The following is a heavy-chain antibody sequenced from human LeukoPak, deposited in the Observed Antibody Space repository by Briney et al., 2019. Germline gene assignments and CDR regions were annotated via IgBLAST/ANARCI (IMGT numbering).Heavy chain of an antibody. Sequence: GGSLRLSCAASGFTFSSYGTHWVRQAPGKGLEWVAFMRYDGSIKYYADSVKGRFTISRDNSKNTLYLQMNSLRAEDTAVYYCAKDRLGYCSSTTCSLDYWGQGTLVTVSS. CDR3: AKDRLGYCSSTTCSLDY. CDR2: MRYDGSIK. V-gene: IGHV3-30*02. J-gene: IGHJ4*02. CDR1: GFTFSSYG. D-gene: IGHD2-2*01.